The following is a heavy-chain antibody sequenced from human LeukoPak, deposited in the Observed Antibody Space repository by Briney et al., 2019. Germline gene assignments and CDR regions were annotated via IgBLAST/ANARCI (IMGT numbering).Heavy chain of an antibody. CDR3: ARGRGYSSSSYDY. D-gene: IGHD6-6*01. V-gene: IGHV4-34*01. J-gene: IGHJ4*02. CDR2: INHSGST. CDR1: GGPFSGYY. Sequence: SETLSLTCAVYGGPFSGYYWSWIRQPPGKGLEWIGEINHSGSTNYNPSLKSRVTISVDTSKNQFSLKLSSVTAADTAVYYCARGRGYSSSSYDYWGQGTLVTVSS.